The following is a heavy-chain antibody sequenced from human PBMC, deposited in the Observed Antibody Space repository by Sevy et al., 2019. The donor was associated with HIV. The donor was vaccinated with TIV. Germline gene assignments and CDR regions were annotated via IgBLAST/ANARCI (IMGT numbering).Heavy chain of an antibody. Sequence: SVKVSCKASGGTFSSYAISWVRQAPGQGLEWMGGIIPIFGTANYAQKFQGRVTITADESTSTAYMELSSLRSEDTAVYYCSSSGHYREDAYYFDYWGQGTLVTVSS. CDR1: GGTFSSYA. D-gene: IGHD3-22*01. V-gene: IGHV1-69*13. J-gene: IGHJ4*02. CDR3: SSSGHYREDAYYFDY. CDR2: IIPIFGTA.